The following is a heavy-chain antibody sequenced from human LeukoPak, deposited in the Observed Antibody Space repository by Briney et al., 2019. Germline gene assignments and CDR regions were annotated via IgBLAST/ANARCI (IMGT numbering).Heavy chain of an antibody. D-gene: IGHD5-24*01. V-gene: IGHV4-34*01. CDR2: INHSGST. CDR1: GGSFSGYY. CDR3: ARVAAAVRWLHQAGGPRHFDP. J-gene: IGHJ5*02. Sequence: PSETLSLTCAVYGGSFSGYYWSWIRQPPGKGLEWIGEINHSGSTNYNPSLKSRVTISVDTSKNQFSLKLSSVTAADTAVYFCARVAAAVRWLHQAGGPRHFDPWGQGTLVTVSS.